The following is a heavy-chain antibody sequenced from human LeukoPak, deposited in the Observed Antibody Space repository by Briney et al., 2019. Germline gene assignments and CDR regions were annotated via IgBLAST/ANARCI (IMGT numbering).Heavy chain of an antibody. Sequence: GGSLRLSCAASGFTFSSYAMSWVRQAPGKGLDWVSAISGSGGSIYYADSVKGRFTISRDNSKNTLYLQMNSLRAEDTAVYYCAKASSLLWFGESPADYWGQGTLVTVSS. D-gene: IGHD3-10*01. CDR1: GFTFSSYA. CDR3: AKASSLLWFGESPADY. V-gene: IGHV3-23*01. J-gene: IGHJ4*02. CDR2: ISGSGGSI.